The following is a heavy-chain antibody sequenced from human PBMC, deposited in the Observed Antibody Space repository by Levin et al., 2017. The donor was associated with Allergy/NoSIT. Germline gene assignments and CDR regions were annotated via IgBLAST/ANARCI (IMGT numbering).Heavy chain of an antibody. CDR1: GGSFSGYY. CDR2: INHSGST. CDR3: ARIYGSDYYYMDV. V-gene: IGHV4-34*01. Sequence: RPSETLSLTCAVYGGSFSGYYWSWIRQPPGKGLEWIGEINHSGSTNYNPSLKSRVTISVDTSKNQFSLKLSSVTAADTAVYYCARIYGSDYYYMDVWGKGTTVTVSS. D-gene: IGHD3-10*01. J-gene: IGHJ6*03.